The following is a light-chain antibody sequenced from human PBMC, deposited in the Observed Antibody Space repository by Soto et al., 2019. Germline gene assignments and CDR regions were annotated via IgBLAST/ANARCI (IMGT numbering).Light chain of an antibody. Sequence: QSALTQPASVSGSPGQSIAISCTGTSSDVGNFNLVSWYQQHPGKAPKLIIYEVSKRPSGVSDRFSGSKSGNTASLTISGLQAEDEADYYCCSYAHSSTYVFGTGTKVTVL. V-gene: IGLV2-23*02. CDR1: SSDVGNFNL. J-gene: IGLJ1*01. CDR2: EVS. CDR3: CSYAHSSTYV.